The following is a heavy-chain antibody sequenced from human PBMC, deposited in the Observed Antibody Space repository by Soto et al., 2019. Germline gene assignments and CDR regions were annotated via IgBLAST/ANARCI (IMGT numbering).Heavy chain of an antibody. V-gene: IGHV3-48*02. CDR1: GFTFSSYS. J-gene: IGHJ4*02. CDR3: ASGGYSGYDSDPFDY. D-gene: IGHD5-12*01. CDR2: ISSSSSTI. Sequence: GSLRLSCAASGFTFSSYSMNWVRQAPGKGLEWVSYISSSSSTIYYADSVKGRFTISRDNAKNSLYLQMNSLRDEDTAVYYCASGGYSGYDSDPFDYWGQGTLVTVSS.